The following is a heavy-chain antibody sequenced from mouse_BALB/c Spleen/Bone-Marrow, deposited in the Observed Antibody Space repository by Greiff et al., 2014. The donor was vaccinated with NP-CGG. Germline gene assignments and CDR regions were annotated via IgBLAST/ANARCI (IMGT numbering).Heavy chain of an antibody. J-gene: IGHJ3*01. V-gene: IGHV5-6*01. CDR1: GFTFSSYD. Sequence: EVKLMESGGDLVRPGGSLKLSCAASGFTFSSYDMSWVRQTPDKRLEWVATIGSGGSYTYYPDSVKGRFTISRDNAKNTLYLQMSSLKSEDTAMYYCSRLSYDYDGAWFAYWGQGTLVTVS. CDR3: SRLSYDYDGAWFAY. CDR2: IGSGGSYT. D-gene: IGHD2-4*01.